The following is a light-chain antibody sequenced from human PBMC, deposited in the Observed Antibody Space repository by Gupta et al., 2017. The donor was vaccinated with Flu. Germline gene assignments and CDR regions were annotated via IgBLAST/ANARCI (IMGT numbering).Light chain of an antibody. J-gene: IGLJ1*01. CDR3: CSYAGSDLYV. Sequence: TSSDVGRFNVVSLYQQHPGKAPKLIIYEARKRPSGVSNRFSGAKSGNTASLTISGLQAEDEADYFCCSYAGSDLYVFGTGTAVTIL. CDR1: SSDVGRFNV. V-gene: IGLV2-23*01. CDR2: EAR.